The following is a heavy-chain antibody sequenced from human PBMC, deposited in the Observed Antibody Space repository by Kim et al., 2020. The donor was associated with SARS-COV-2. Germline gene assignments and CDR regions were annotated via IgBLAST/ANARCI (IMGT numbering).Heavy chain of an antibody. CDR3: ASQGYSSG. J-gene: IGHJ4*02. V-gene: IGHV4-39*01. Sequence: SGSTYYNPSLKSRVTISVDTSKNQFSLKLSSVTAADTAVYYCASQGYSSGWGQGTLVTVSS. CDR2: SGST. D-gene: IGHD6-19*01.